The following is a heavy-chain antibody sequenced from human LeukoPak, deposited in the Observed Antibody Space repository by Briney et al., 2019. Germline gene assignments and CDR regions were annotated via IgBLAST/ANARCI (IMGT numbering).Heavy chain of an antibody. V-gene: IGHV3-30*04. CDR2: IPHDGNNR. J-gene: IGHJ4*02. CDR1: GFTFSSYA. Sequence: GRSLRLSCAASGFTFSSYAVHWVRQAPGKGLEWVAVIPHDGNNRYYADSVKGRFTISRDNSKNTAYLQMKSLRAEDTAVYYCAKGHRQNYYGSGSLGLNDYWGQGTLVTVSS. D-gene: IGHD3-10*01. CDR3: AKGHRQNYYGSGSLGLNDY.